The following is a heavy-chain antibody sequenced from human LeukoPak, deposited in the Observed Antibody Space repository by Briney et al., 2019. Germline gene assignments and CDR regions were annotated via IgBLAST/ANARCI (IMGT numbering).Heavy chain of an antibody. Sequence: ASVKVSCKASGGTFSSYTISWVRQAPGQGLEWMGRIIPILGIANYAQKFQGRVTITADESTSTAYMELSSLRSEDTAVYYCATEGHYYYDSSGYFDYWGQGTLVTVSS. V-gene: IGHV1-69*02. CDR2: IIPILGIA. J-gene: IGHJ4*02. CDR1: GGTFSSYT. D-gene: IGHD3-22*01. CDR3: ATEGHYYYDSSGYFDY.